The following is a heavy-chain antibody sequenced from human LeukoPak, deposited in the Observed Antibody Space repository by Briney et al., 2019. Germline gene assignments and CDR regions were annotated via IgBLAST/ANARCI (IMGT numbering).Heavy chain of an antibody. V-gene: IGHV1-3*01. Sequence: ASVKVSCTASGYTFTSYAMHWVRQAPGQRLEWMGWINAGNGNTKYAQKLQGRVTMTTDTSTSTAYMELRSLRSDDTAVYYCARGGYSYGIPATMDVWGKGTTVTVSS. CDR1: GYTFTSYA. CDR2: INAGNGNT. D-gene: IGHD5-18*01. CDR3: ARGGYSYGIPATMDV. J-gene: IGHJ6*03.